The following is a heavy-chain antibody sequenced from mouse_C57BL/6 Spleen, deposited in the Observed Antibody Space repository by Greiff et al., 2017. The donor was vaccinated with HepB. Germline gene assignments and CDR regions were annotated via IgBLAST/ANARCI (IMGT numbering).Heavy chain of an antibody. CDR1: GYTFTDYY. J-gene: IGHJ2*01. D-gene: IGHD1-1*01. V-gene: IGHV1-26*01. CDR2: INPNKGGT. Sequence: EVQLQQSGPGLVKPGASVKISCKASGYTFTDYYMNWVKQRPGKSLEWIGEINPNKGGTSYNQKFKGKATLTVDKASSTAYMELSSLTSEDSAVYYCARYCYGSSYEDFDYWGQGTTLTVSS. CDR3: ARYCYGSSYEDFDY.